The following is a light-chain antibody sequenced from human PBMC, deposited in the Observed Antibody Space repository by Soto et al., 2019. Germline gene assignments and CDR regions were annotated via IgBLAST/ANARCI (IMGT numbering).Light chain of an antibody. CDR3: HQANSAPPLLT. J-gene: IGKJ3*01. CDR1: QGISSW. Sequence: DIQMTQSPSSVSASVGDRVTITCRASQGISSWLSWYQQKPGNAPKLLIYAASSLQSGVPSRFSGSGSGTDFNLTISSLQPEDFASDECHQANSAPPLLTFGHGTKVDIK. CDR2: AAS. V-gene: IGKV1-12*01.